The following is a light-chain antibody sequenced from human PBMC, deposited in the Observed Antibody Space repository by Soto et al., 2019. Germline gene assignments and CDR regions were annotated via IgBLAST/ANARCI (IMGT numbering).Light chain of an antibody. CDR1: TGAVTSGYY. Sequence: QDVVTQEPSLTVSPGGTVTLTCASSTGAVTSGYYPNRFQQKPGQAPRALIYSTIHKHSWTPARFSGSLLGGKAALTLSGVQPEDEAEYYCLLYFGGAHVVFGGGTKVTVL. V-gene: IGLV7-43*01. CDR2: STI. J-gene: IGLJ2*01. CDR3: LLYFGGAHVV.